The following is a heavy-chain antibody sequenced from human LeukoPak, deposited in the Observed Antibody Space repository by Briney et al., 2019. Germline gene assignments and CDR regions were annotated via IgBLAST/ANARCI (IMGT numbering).Heavy chain of an antibody. CDR3: ARDLDSSSWYILWFDP. J-gene: IGHJ5*02. D-gene: IGHD6-13*01. CDR1: GFIFSNYA. CDR2: ISYDGSNK. Sequence: PDGSLPVSRAASGFIFSNYAMHWVRQAPGKGLEWVAVISYDGSNKYYADSVKGRVTISRDNSKNTLFLRMNSLRTEDTAVYYCARDLDSSSWYILWFDPWGHGTLVAVSS. V-gene: IGHV3-30-3*01.